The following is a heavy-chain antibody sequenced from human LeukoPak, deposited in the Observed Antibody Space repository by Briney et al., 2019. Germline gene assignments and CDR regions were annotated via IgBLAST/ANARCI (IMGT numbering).Heavy chain of an antibody. CDR3: AKDGDDYESSGYYLYYFDY. CDR1: GFTFNIYA. CDR2: ISGSGGDT. Sequence: GGSLRLSCAASGFTFNIYAMSWVRQAPGKGLEWVSAISGSGGDTYYADSVKGRFTISRDNSKNTLYLQMNSLRADDTAVYYCAKDGDDYESSGYYLYYFDYWGQGTLVTASS. D-gene: IGHD3-22*01. V-gene: IGHV3-23*01. J-gene: IGHJ4*02.